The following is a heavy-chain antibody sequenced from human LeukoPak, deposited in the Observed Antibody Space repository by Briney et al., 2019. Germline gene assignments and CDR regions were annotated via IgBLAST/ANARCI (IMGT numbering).Heavy chain of an antibody. D-gene: IGHD6-13*01. CDR2: IVPIIGTT. CDR3: ARDRGERGSSWSLPTHGFDI. J-gene: IGHJ3*02. V-gene: IGHV1-69*05. CDR1: GGTFSSYA. Sequence: ASVKVSCKASGGTFSSYAINWVRQAPGQGLEWMGRIVPIIGTTNYAQKFQGRVTITTDESTSTAYMELSSLRSEDTAVYYCARDRGERGSSWSLPTHGFDIWGQGTMVTVSS.